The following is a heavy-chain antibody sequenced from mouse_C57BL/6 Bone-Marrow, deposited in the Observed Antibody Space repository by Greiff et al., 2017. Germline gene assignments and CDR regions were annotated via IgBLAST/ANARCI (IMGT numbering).Heavy chain of an antibody. CDR3: ARFGHYYVGYYFDY. J-gene: IGHJ2*01. CDR1: GYTFTSYW. CDR2: IDPSDSYT. D-gene: IGHD1-2*01. Sequence: QVQLQQPGAELVKPGASVKLSCKASGYTFTSYWMQWVKQRPGQGLEWIGEIDPSDSYTNYTQKFKGKATLTVDTSSSTAYMQLSSLTSEDSAVYYCARFGHYYVGYYFDYWGQGTTLTVSS. V-gene: IGHV1-50*01.